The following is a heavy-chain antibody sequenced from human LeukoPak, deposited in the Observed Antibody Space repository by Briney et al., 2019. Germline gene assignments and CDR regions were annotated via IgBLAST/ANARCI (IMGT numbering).Heavy chain of an antibody. V-gene: IGHV3-20*04. J-gene: IGHJ3*02. D-gene: IGHD5-24*01. CDR2: INWIGGST. Sequence: GGSLRLSCAASGFIFDDYGMTWVRQTPGKGLEWVSGINWIGGSTDYADSVKGRFTISRDNAKNSLYLHMNSLRAEDTALYFCARDLGYKDYVSAFDIWGQGTMVTVSS. CDR1: GFIFDDYG. CDR3: ARDLGYKDYVSAFDI.